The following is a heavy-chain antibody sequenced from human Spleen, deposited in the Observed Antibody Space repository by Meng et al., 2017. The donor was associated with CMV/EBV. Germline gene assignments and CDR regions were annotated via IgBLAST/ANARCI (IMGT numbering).Heavy chain of an antibody. J-gene: IGHJ5*02. Sequence: SETLSLTCTVSGGSISSYYWSWIRQPPGKGLEWIGYIYYSGSTNYNPSLKSRVTISVDTSKNQFSLKLSSVTAADTAVYYCARVHCSSTSCYIIPPLFDPWGQGTPVTVSS. CDR2: IYYSGST. D-gene: IGHD2-2*02. CDR1: GGSISSYY. V-gene: IGHV4-59*01. CDR3: ARVHCSSTSCYIIPPLFDP.